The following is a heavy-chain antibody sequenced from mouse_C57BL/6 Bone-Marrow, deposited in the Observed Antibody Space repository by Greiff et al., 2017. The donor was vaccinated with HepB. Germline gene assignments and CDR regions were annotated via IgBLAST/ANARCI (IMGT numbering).Heavy chain of an antibody. CDR1: GYTFTSYW. D-gene: IGHD1-1*01. CDR2: IYPGNSDT. J-gene: IGHJ2*01. CDR3: ARDDHYYSGSYFDY. Sequence: EVQLQESGTVLVRPGASVKMSCKTSGYTFTSYWMHWVKQRPGQGLEWIGPIYPGNSDTNYNQKFKGKSTLTVDKSSSTAYMHLSSLTSEDSAFYYCARDDHYYSGSYFDYWGQGTTLTVSS. V-gene: IGHV1-5*01.